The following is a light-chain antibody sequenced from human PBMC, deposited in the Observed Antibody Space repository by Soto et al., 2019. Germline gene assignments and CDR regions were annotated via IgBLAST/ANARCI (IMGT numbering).Light chain of an antibody. CDR1: QPISSW. J-gene: IGKJ4*01. CDR2: SAS. Sequence: IQVTQSPSSVSASVGDRVTITCRASQPISSWLAWYQQKPGQPPNLLIYSASTLRSGVPSRFSGSESGTLFTLTITNLQPEDFATYYSQQASSFPLTFGGGTKVEVK. V-gene: IGKV1-12*01. CDR3: QQASSFPLT.